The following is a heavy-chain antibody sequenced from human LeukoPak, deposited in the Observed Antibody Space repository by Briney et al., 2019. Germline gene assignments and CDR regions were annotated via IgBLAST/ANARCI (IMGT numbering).Heavy chain of an antibody. J-gene: IGHJ4*02. D-gene: IGHD3-9*01. CDR3: ARVGEDDILTGYLDY. CDR2: IYSGGST. CDR1: GFTVSSNY. V-gene: IGHV3-66*01. Sequence: GGSLRLSCAASGFTVSSNYMSWVRQAPGKGLEWVSFIYSGGSTYYADSVKGRFTISRDNSKNTLYLQMNSLRAEDTAVYYCARVGEDDILTGYLDYWGQGTLVTVSS.